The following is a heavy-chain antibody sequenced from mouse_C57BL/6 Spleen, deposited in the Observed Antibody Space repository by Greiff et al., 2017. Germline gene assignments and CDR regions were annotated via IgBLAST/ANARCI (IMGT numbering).Heavy chain of an antibody. CDR2: IDPSDSYT. CDR1: GYTFTSYW. V-gene: IGHV1-50*01. Sequence: QQPGAELVKPGASVKLSCKASGYTFTSYWMQWVKQRPGQGLEWIGEIDPSDSYTNYNQKFMGKATLTVDTSSSTAYMQLSSLTSEDSAVYYCARRLYSYVDYWGQGTTLTVSS. J-gene: IGHJ2*01. CDR3: ARRLYSYVDY. D-gene: IGHD2-1*01.